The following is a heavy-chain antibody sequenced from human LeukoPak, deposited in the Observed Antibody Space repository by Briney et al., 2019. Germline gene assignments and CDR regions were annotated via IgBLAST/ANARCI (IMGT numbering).Heavy chain of an antibody. J-gene: IGHJ4*02. CDR1: GYTFTSYG. D-gene: IGHD2-15*01. CDR2: ISAYNGNT. Sequence: ASVKVSCKASGYTFTSYGISWVRQAPGQGLEWMGWISAYNGNTNYAQKLQGRVTMTTDTSTSTAYMELRSLRSGDTAVYYCARDGDIVVVVAANYFDYWGQGTLVTVSS. CDR3: ARDGDIVVVVAANYFDY. V-gene: IGHV1-18*04.